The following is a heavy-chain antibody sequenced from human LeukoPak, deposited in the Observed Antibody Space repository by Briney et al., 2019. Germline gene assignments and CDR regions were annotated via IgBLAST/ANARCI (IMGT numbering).Heavy chain of an antibody. CDR1: GFTFSSYA. J-gene: IGHJ4*02. Sequence: GGSLRLSCAASGFTFSSYAMSWVRQAPGKGLEWVSAISGSGGSTYYPDSVKGRFTISRDNSKNTLYLQMNSLRAEDTAVYYCAQEDYGDYNEFGYWGQGTLVTVSS. D-gene: IGHD4-17*01. CDR3: AQEDYGDYNEFGY. CDR2: ISGSGGST. V-gene: IGHV3-23*01.